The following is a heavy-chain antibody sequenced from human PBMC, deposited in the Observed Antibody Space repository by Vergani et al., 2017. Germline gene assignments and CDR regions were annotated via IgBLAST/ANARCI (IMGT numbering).Heavy chain of an antibody. CDR3: AKVGRSEVAGTFGAFDI. J-gene: IGHJ3*02. V-gene: IGHV3-23*01. D-gene: IGHD6-19*01. CDR2: LSASDRRT. CDR1: GFTFIMHA. Sequence: EVQLLESGGDLVQPGGSLRLSCAASGFTFIMHAMSWVRQAPGKGLEWVSTLSASDRRTHYADSVKGRFTISRDNSKNTLFLHMNSLRPEDTGVYYCAKVGRSEVAGTFGAFDIWGQGTMVTVSS.